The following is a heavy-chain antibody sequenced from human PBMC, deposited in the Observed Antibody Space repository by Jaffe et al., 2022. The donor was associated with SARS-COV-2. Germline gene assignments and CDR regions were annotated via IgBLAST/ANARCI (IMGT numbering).Heavy chain of an antibody. Sequence: EVQLLESGGGLVQPGGSLRLSCTASGFTFSNYAMSWVRQAPGKGLEWVSGLTGSAGSTYYADSVKGRFTISRDNPKNTLYLQVNSLRAEDTAEYYCARGQPGGLWTHNFHGLDVWGQGTTVTVSS. CDR3: ARGQPGGLWTHNFHGLDV. J-gene: IGHJ6*02. D-gene: IGHD1-1*01. V-gene: IGHV3-23*01. CDR2: LTGSAGST. CDR1: GFTFSNYA.